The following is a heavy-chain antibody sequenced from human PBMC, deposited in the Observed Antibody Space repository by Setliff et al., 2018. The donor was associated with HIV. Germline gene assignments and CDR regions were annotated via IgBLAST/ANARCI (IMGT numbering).Heavy chain of an antibody. CDR3: ASTYSGSYFRYYYYGMDV. CDR1: GFTFTSHG. CDR2: TRYDANTK. Sequence: GGSLRLSCAASGFTFTSHGMHWVRQAPGKGLEWVAFTRYDANTKYYADSVKGRFTISRDNSKSMLDLQMDSLRPEDTAVYYCASTYSGSYFRYYYYGMDVWGQGTTVTVSS. J-gene: IGHJ6*02. D-gene: IGHD1-26*01. V-gene: IGHV3-30*02.